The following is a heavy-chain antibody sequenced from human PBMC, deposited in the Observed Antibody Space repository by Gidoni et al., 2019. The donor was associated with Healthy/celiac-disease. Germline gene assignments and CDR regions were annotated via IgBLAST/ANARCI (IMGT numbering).Heavy chain of an antibody. CDR2: IYYSGST. Sequence: QVQLQESGPGLVKPSETLSLTCTVSGGSISSYYWSWIRQPPGKGREWIGYIYYSGSTNYNPSLKSRVTISVDTSKNQFSLKLSSVTAADTAVYYCASDRARDGYNSSLFYFDYWGQGTLVTVSS. CDR1: GGSISSYY. CDR3: ASDRARDGYNSSLFYFDY. V-gene: IGHV4-59*01. D-gene: IGHD5-12*01. J-gene: IGHJ4*02.